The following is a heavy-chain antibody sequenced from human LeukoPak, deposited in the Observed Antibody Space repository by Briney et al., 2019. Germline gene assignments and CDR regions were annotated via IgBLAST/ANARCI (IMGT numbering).Heavy chain of an antibody. D-gene: IGHD4/OR15-4a*01. Sequence: GGSLRLSCAASGFTVSGDYMSWVRQAPGKGLEWVSVIYADFDNTDYADSVKGRFTISRDNSKNTLYLQMNSLRVDDTATYYCARALNRHIGAFEYWGQGALVTVSS. J-gene: IGHJ4*02. CDR1: GFTVSGDY. CDR2: IYADFDNT. V-gene: IGHV3-53*01. CDR3: ARALNRHIGAFEY.